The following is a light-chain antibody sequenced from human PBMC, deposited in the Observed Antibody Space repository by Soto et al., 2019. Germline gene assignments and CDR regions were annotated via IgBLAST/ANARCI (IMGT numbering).Light chain of an antibody. Sequence: DIQMTQSPSTLSASVGDRVTITCRASQSISSWLAWYQQKPGKAPKLLIYKASSLESGVPSRFSGSGSGTQFPLTISSLQPDDFATYYCQQYNSYPLTFGGGTQVEIK. CDR1: QSISSW. J-gene: IGKJ4*01. V-gene: IGKV1-5*03. CDR3: QQYNSYPLT. CDR2: KAS.